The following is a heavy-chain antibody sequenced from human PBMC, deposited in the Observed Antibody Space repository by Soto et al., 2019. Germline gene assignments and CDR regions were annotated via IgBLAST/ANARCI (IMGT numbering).Heavy chain of an antibody. CDR3: ARGESVHYYDSSGYLDY. J-gene: IGHJ4*02. CDR2: IIPIFGTA. D-gene: IGHD3-22*01. Sequence: ASVKVSCKASGGTVSSYAISWVRQAPGQGLEWMGGIIPIFGTANYAQKFQGRVTITADESTSTAYMELSSLRSEDTAVYYCARGESVHYYDSSGYLDYWGKGPLVTVSS. V-gene: IGHV1-69*13. CDR1: GGTVSSYA.